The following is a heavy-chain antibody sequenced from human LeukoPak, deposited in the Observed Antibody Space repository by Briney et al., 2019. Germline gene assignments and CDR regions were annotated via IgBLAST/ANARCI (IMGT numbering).Heavy chain of an antibody. Sequence: GALRLSCAASGFTFSSYSMNWVRQAPGKGLEWVSSISSSSSYIYYADSVKGRFTISRDNAKTSLYLQMNSLSAEATALYYCAREVERLGVYYFDYWGQGTLVTVSS. CDR2: ISSSSSYI. D-gene: IGHD1-1*01. J-gene: IGHJ4*02. V-gene: IGHV3-21*01. CDR1: GFTFSSYS. CDR3: AREVERLGVYYFDY.